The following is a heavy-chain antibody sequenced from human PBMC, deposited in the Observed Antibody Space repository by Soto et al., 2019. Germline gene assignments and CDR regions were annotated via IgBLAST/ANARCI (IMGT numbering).Heavy chain of an antibody. V-gene: IGHV1-69*01. CDR2: IIPIFGTA. J-gene: IGHJ6*02. CDR1: GGTFSSYA. CDR3: ARSSHSGYEGPYYYYYGMDV. Sequence: QVQLVQSGAEVKKPGSSVKVSCKASGGTFSSYAISWVRQAPGQGLEWMGGIIPIFGTANYAQKFQGRVTITADESTSTAYMELSSLRSEDTAVYYCARSSHSGYEGPYYYYYGMDVWGQGTTVTVSS. D-gene: IGHD5-12*01.